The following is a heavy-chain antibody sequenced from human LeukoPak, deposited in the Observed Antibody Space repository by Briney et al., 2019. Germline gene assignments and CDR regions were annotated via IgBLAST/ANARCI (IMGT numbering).Heavy chain of an antibody. CDR2: IKQDGSEK. D-gene: IGHD3-22*01. V-gene: IGHV3-7*04. CDR1: GFTFSSYW. CDR3: ARDLVYYYDSSGYPDDDAFDI. Sequence: PGGSLRLSCTASGFTFSSYWMSWVRQAPGKGLEWVANIKQDGSEKYYVDSVKGRFTISRDNAKNSLYLQMNSLRAEDTAVYYCARDLVYYYDSSGYPDDDAFDIWGQGTMVTVSS. J-gene: IGHJ3*02.